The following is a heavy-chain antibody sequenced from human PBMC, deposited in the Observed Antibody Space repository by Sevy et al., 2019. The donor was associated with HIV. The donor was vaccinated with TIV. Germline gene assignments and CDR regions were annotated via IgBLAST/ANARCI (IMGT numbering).Heavy chain of an antibody. V-gene: IGHV3-11*01. Sequence: GGSLRLSCAASGFTFSDYYMSWIRQAPGKGLEWVSYISSSGSTIYYADSVKGRFTISRDNAKNSLYLQMNSLRAEDTAGYYCAGYYDFWSGYPGMDVWGQGTTVTVSS. CDR2: ISSSGSTI. CDR1: GFTFSDYY. D-gene: IGHD3-3*01. CDR3: AGYYDFWSGYPGMDV. J-gene: IGHJ6*02.